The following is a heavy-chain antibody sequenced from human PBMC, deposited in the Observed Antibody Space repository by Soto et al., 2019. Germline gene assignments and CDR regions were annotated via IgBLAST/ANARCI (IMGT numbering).Heavy chain of an antibody. V-gene: IGHV3-33*01. CDR3: ARDRRGADGYSGYVDY. Sequence: PGGSLRLSCAASGFTFSSYGMHWVRQAPGKGLEWVAVIWYDGSNKYYADSVKGRFTISRDNSKNTLYLQMNSLRAEDTAVYYCARDRRGADGYSGYVDYWGQGTLVTVSS. CDR1: GFTFSSYG. CDR2: IWYDGSNK. J-gene: IGHJ4*02. D-gene: IGHD5-12*01.